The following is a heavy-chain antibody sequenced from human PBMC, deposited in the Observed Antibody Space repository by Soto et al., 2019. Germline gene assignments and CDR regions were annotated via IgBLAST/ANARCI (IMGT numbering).Heavy chain of an antibody. CDR2: INHSGST. Sequence: SETLSLTCAVYGGSFSGYYWSWIRQPPGKGLEWIGEINHSGSTNYNPSLKSRVTISVDTSKNQFSLKLSSVTAADTAVYYCARGLGAYWGQGTLVTVSS. CDR1: GGSFSGYY. J-gene: IGHJ4*02. CDR3: ARGLGAY. D-gene: IGHD7-27*01. V-gene: IGHV4-34*01.